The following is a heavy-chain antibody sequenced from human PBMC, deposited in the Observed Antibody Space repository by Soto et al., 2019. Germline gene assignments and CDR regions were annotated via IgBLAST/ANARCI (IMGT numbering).Heavy chain of an antibody. CDR2: ISYDGSNK. CDR1: GFTFSSYG. D-gene: IGHD3-3*01. V-gene: IGHV3-30*18. J-gene: IGHJ6*02. Sequence: QVQLVESGGGVVQPGRSLRLSCAASGFTFSSYGMHWVRQAPGKGLEWVAVISYDGSNKYYADSVKGRFTISRDNSKNMLNLQMKSLRAEDTAVYYCANQIGSGYYRHYGMDVWGQGTKVTVSS. CDR3: ANQIGSGYYRHYGMDV.